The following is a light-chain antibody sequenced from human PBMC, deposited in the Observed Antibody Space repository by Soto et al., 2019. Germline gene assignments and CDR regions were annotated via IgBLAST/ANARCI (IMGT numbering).Light chain of an antibody. CDR3: QQIYSAPLT. J-gene: IGKJ4*01. CDR1: QSITTY. Sequence: IQMTQSPSSLSASVGDRVTITCRASQSITTYLNWYRQKPGKAPKLLIYAASSLQSGVPSRFSGSGSETEFTLSISSLQPEDFATYFCQQIYSAPLTFGGGTKV. CDR2: AAS. V-gene: IGKV1-39*01.